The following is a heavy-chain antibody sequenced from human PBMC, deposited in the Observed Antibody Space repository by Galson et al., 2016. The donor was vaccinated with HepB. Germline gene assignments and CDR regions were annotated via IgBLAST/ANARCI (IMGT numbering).Heavy chain of an antibody. CDR3: AKAAQYCSSSSCRNWFDP. CDR2: IKQDGSEK. V-gene: IGHV3-7*03. CDR1: GFTFNSYW. J-gene: IGHJ5*02. Sequence: SLRLSCAASGFTFNSYWMSWVRQAPGKGLEWVANIKQDGSEKYYVDSVKGRFTISRDNPKNSLYLQMNSLRAEDTALYYCAKAAQYCSSSSCRNWFDPWGQGTLVTVSS. D-gene: IGHD2-2*01.